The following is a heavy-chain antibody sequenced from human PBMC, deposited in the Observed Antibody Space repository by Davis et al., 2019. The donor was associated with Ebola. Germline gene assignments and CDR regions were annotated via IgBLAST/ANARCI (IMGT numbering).Heavy chain of an antibody. Sequence: SETLSLTCTVSGGSVSSGSYYWSWLRQPPGKGLEWIGYISYSGSTNYNPTLKSRVTISIDASRNQFSLKLSSVTAADTAVYFCARGGGGNGYVLWGQGTLVTVSS. CDR1: GGSVSSGSYY. J-gene: IGHJ4*02. V-gene: IGHV4-61*01. D-gene: IGHD5-18*01. CDR3: ARGGGGNGYVL. CDR2: ISYSGST.